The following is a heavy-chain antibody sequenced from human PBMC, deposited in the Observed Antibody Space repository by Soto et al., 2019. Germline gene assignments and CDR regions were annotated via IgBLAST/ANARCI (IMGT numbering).Heavy chain of an antibody. CDR2: ISSSSSYI. Sequence: GGSLRLSCAASGFTFSSYSMNWVRQAPGKGLEWVSSISSSSSYIYYADSVKGRFTISRDNAKNSLYLQMNSLRAEDTAVYYCARDFTGSYYKSTQYYFDYWGQRTLVTVSS. CDR3: ARDFTGSYYKSTQYYFDY. J-gene: IGHJ4*02. CDR1: GFTFSSYS. D-gene: IGHD3-10*01. V-gene: IGHV3-21*01.